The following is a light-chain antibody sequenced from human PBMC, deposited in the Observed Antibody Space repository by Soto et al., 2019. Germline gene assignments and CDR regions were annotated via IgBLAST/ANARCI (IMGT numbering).Light chain of an antibody. Sequence: EIVLTQSPGTLSLSPRERATLSCRASQSISGSYLAWYQQKPGQAPRLLIFAASSRATGIPDRFNGSVSGTDFTLSISRLEPEDFPVYYCQQYGTSPYTFGQGTKLEIK. CDR2: AAS. CDR1: QSISGSY. J-gene: IGKJ2*01. V-gene: IGKV3-20*01. CDR3: QQYGTSPYT.